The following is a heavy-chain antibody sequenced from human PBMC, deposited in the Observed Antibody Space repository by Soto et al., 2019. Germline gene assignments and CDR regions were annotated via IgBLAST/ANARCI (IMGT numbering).Heavy chain of an antibody. CDR3: ATQRLCTGGHCWNWFDP. J-gene: IGHJ5*02. D-gene: IGHD2-8*02. Sequence: QVELQESGPGLVKPSETLSLTCTVSRVSMSDYFWSWIRQPPGKGLEWIGYIFHTGSTNYNPSLKSLVTISLDTSKKQFSLKLNSVTAADTAVYYCATQRLCTGGHCWNWFDPWGQGTLVTVSS. CDR2: IFHTGST. CDR1: RVSMSDYF. V-gene: IGHV4-4*09.